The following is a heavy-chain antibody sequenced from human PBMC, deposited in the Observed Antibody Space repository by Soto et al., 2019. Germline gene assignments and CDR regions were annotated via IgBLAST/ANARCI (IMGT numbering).Heavy chain of an antibody. CDR3: AKLGFVLMELYYFHQ. D-gene: IGHD2-8*01. Sequence: EVQLLESGGGLVQTGGSLRLSCTASGVTFSSYAMSWVRQAPGKELEWVSTISGNSGKTNYAEAVKGRFSISRDNSKNTVHLQLDSLRAEDTAVYFCAKLGFVLMELYYFHQWGHGTLVTVSS. CDR2: ISGNSGKT. CDR1: GVTFSSYA. J-gene: IGHJ4*01. V-gene: IGHV3-23*01.